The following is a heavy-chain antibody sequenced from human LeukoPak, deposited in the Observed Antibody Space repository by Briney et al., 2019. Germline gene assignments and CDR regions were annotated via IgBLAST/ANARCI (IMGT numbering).Heavy chain of an antibody. Sequence: GGSLRLSCAASGFTFSSYWMSWVRQAPGKGLQWVANIKLDGSENYYVDSVRGRFTISRDNAKKTLFLQMSSLRVEDTAVYYCARDAEGRRYSPQDYWGQGTLVTVSS. CDR2: IKLDGSEN. CDR1: GFTFSSYW. CDR3: ARDAEGRRYSPQDY. D-gene: IGHD5-18*01. J-gene: IGHJ4*02. V-gene: IGHV3-7*01.